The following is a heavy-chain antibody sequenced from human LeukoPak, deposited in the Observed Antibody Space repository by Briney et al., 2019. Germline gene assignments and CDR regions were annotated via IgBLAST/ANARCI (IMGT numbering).Heavy chain of an antibody. J-gene: IGHJ4*02. Sequence: GGSLRLFCAASGFTVSSNYMSWVRQAPGKGLEWVSVIYSGGSTYYADSVKGRFTISRDNSKNTLYLQMNSLRAEDTAAYYCARGPQNYDILTGYYPSPFDYWGQGTLVTVSS. D-gene: IGHD3-9*01. CDR1: GFTVSSNY. CDR3: ARGPQNYDILTGYYPSPFDY. CDR2: IYSGGST. V-gene: IGHV3-66*01.